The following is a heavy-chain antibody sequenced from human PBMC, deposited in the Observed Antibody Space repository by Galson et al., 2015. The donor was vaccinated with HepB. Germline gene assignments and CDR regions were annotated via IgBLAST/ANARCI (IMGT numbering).Heavy chain of an antibody. V-gene: IGHV3-21*01. Sequence: SLRLSCAASGFTFSSYSMNWVRQAPGKGLEWVSSISSSSSYIYYADSVKGRFTISRDNAKNSLYLQMNSLRAEDTAVYCCAGEDLKGAVAGTGVVYWGQGTLVTVSS. D-gene: IGHD6-19*01. CDR2: ISSSSSYI. CDR1: GFTFSSYS. J-gene: IGHJ4*02. CDR3: AGEDLKGAVAGTGVVY.